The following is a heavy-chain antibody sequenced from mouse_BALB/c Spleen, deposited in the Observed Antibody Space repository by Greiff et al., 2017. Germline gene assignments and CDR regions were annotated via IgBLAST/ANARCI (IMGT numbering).Heavy chain of an antibody. D-gene: IGHD2-1*01. CDR3: AIYYDAMDY. J-gene: IGHJ4*01. Sequence: VKTGASEKRSCKASGYSLTGDYMHWGKQRHGKSLEWIGYISCYNGATSYNQKFKGKATFTVDTSSSTAYMQFNSLTSEDSAVYYCAIYYDAMDYWGQGTSVTVSS. V-gene: IGHV1S34*01. CDR2: ISCYNGAT. CDR1: GYSLTGDY.